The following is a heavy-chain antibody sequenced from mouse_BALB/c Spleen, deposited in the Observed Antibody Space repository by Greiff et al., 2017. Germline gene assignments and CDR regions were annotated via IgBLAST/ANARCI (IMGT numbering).Heavy chain of an antibody. CDR2: ISNGGGST. CDR1: GFTFSSYT. CDR3: AKLLDWYFDV. D-gene: IGHD1-1*01. J-gene: IGHJ1*01. V-gene: IGHV5-12-2*01. Sequence: EVKLVESGGGLVQPGGSLKLSCAASGFTFSSYTMSWVRQTPEKRLEWVAYISNGGGSTYYPDTVKGRFTISRDNAKNTLYLQMSSLKSEDTAMYYCAKLLDWYFDVWGAGTTVTVSS.